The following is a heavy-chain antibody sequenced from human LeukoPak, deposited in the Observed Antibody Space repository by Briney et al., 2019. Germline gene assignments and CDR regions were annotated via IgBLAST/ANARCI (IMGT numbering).Heavy chain of an antibody. V-gene: IGHV5-51*01. J-gene: IGHJ4*02. CDR2: IYPGDSDT. Sequence: GESLKISCKGSGYSFTSYWIGWVRQMPGKGLEWMGIIYPGDSDTRYSPSFQGQVTISADKSISTAYLQWSSLKASDTAMYYCARQGILPRGGGYYFDYWGQGTLVTVSS. CDR1: GYSFTSYW. CDR3: ARQGILPRGGGYYFDY. D-gene: IGHD1-26*01.